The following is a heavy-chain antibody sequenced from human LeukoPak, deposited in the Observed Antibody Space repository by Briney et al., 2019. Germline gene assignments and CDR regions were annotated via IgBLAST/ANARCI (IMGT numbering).Heavy chain of an antibody. CDR3: ARDRVGGAAAGTPYFDY. V-gene: IGHV4-59*06. D-gene: IGHD6-13*01. CDR1: GGSISSYY. CDR2: IYYSGST. J-gene: IGHJ4*02. Sequence: SETLSLTCTVSGGSISSYYWSWIRQHPGKGLEWIGYIYYSGSTYYNPSLKSRVTISVDTSKNQFSLKLSSVTAADTAVYYCARDRVGGAAAGTPYFDYWGQGTLVTVSS.